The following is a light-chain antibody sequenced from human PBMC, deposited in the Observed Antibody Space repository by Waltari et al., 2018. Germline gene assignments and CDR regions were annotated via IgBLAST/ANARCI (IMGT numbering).Light chain of an antibody. V-gene: IGLV2-14*03. J-gene: IGLJ3*02. Sequence: QSALTQPASVSGSPGQSITISCTGTSRDVGGHNHVPWYQQHPGQAPKLLIYDVTKWPSGVSDRFSGSKSGNTASLTISGLQAEDEADYYCNSFTSSTTWVFGGGTRVTVL. CDR3: NSFTSSTTWV. CDR1: SRDVGGHNH. CDR2: DVT.